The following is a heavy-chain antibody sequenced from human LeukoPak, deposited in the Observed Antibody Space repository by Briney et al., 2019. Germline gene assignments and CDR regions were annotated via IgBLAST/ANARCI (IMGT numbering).Heavy chain of an antibody. CDR2: IYDSGSA. CDR3: ARHEEGSGWYRSYIDL. J-gene: IGHJ2*01. V-gene: IGHV4-59*08. D-gene: IGHD6-19*01. CDR1: GVSINSHY. Sequence: KPSETLSLTCTVSGVSINSHYWSWIRQPPGKGLEWIGFIYDSGSANYKSSLKSRVTMTVDTSKNQFSLKLSSVTAADTAVYYCARHEEGSGWYRSYIDLWGRGTLVIVSS.